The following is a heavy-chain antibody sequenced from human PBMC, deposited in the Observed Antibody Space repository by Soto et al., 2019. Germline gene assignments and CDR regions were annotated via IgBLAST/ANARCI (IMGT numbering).Heavy chain of an antibody. CDR3: ARLAIVVVPAAMGGWFDP. D-gene: IGHD2-2*01. V-gene: IGHV5-51*01. CDR1: GYSFTSYW. Sequence: PGESLKISCKGSGYSFTSYWTGWVRQMPGKGLEWMGIIYPGDSDTRYSPSFQGQVTISADKSISTAYLQWSSLKASDTAMYYCARLAIVVVPAAMGGWFDPWGQGTLVTVSS. J-gene: IGHJ5*02. CDR2: IYPGDSDT.